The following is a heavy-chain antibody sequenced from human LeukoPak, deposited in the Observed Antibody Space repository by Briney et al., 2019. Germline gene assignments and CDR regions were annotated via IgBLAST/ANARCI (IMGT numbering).Heavy chain of an antibody. Sequence: PSETLSLTCTVSGGSISSSSYSWGWIRQPPGKGLEWIGSIYYSGTTYYNPSLKSRVTISVDTSKIQFSLKLSSVAATDTAVYYCARDRFDWEAFDYWGQGTLVTVSS. V-gene: IGHV4-39*02. J-gene: IGHJ4*02. CDR2: IYYSGTT. D-gene: IGHD3-9*01. CDR3: ARDRFDWEAFDY. CDR1: GGSISSSSYS.